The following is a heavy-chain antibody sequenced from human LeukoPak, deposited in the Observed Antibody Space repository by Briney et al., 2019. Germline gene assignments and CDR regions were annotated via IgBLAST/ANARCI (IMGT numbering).Heavy chain of an antibody. CDR3: ARELGIAARRPDRYFDY. V-gene: IGHV4-31*03. CDR2: IYYSGST. D-gene: IGHD6-6*01. Sequence: SETLSLTCTVSGGSISSGGYYWSWIRQHPGKGLEWIGYIYYSGSTYYNPSLKSRVTISVDTSKNQFSLKLSSVTAADTAVYYCARELGIAARRPDRYFDYWGQGTLVTVPS. CDR1: GGSISSGGYY. J-gene: IGHJ4*02.